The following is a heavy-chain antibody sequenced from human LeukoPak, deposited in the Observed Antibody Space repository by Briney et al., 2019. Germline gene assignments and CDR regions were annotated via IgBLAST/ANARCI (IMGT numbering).Heavy chain of an antibody. CDR3: ARLVGTAMVRDY. Sequence: PSETLSLTCAVSGYSISSGYYWGWIRQPPGKGLEWIGSIYHSGSTYYNPSLKSRVTISVDTSKNQFSLKLSSVTAADTAVYYCARLVGTAMVRDYWGQGTLVTVSS. V-gene: IGHV4-38-2*01. J-gene: IGHJ4*02. CDR1: GYSISSGYY. CDR2: IYHSGST. D-gene: IGHD5-18*01.